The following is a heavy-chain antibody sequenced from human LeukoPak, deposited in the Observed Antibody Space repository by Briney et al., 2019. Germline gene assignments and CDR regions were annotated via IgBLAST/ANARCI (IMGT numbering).Heavy chain of an antibody. D-gene: IGHD6-13*01. CDR2: ISGSGGST. CDR1: GFTFSSYA. V-gene: IGHV3-23*01. CDR3: AKDPVGTEGGSSSWYLFFDY. Sequence: GGSLRLSCAASGFTFSSYAMSWVRQAPGKGLEWVSAISGSGGSTYYADSVKGRLTISRDNSKNTLYLQMNSLRAEDTAVYYCAKDPVGTEGGSSSWYLFFDYWGQGTLVTVSS. J-gene: IGHJ4*02.